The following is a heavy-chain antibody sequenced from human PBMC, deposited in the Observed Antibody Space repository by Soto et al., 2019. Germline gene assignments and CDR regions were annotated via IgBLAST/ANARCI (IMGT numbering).Heavy chain of an antibody. CDR3: AKDYCSSTSCYFLGLDY. CDR1: GFTFSSYG. J-gene: IGHJ4*02. D-gene: IGHD2-2*01. Sequence: LRLSCAASGFTFSSYGMHWVRQAPGKGLEWVAVISYDGSNKYYADSVKGRFTISRDNSKNTLYLQMNSLRAEDTAVYYCAKDYCSSTSCYFLGLDYWGQGTLVTVSS. V-gene: IGHV3-30*18. CDR2: ISYDGSNK.